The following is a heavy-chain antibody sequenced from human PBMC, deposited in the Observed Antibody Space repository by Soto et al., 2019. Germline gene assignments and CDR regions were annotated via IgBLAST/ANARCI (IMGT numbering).Heavy chain of an antibody. CDR2: IYYSGST. CDR3: ASFLMITFGGVIDQIDY. J-gene: IGHJ4*02. Sequence: SDTLSLTCTVSGGSISSSSYYWGWIRQPPGKGLEWIGSIYYSGSTYYNPSLKSRVTISVDTSKNQFSLKLSSVTAADTAVYYCASFLMITFGGVIDQIDYWGQGTLVTVSS. D-gene: IGHD3-16*02. V-gene: IGHV4-39*01. CDR1: GGSISSSSYY.